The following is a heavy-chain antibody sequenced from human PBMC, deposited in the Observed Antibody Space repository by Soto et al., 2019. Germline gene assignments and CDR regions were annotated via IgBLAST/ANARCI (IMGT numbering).Heavy chain of an antibody. Sequence: SETLSLTCTVSGGSVNSGSFYWSWIRQPPGRGLERIVYIYYSGSANNNPSLKSRVTITMDTSKNQCSLQLTSVTAADSAVYYCASAGWNCVVYFYGMDDWGQGTLVTVSS. D-gene: IGHD1-7*01. V-gene: IGHV4-61*01. J-gene: IGHJ6*01. CDR2: IYYSGSA. CDR1: GGSVNSGSFY. CDR3: ASAGWNCVVYFYGMDD.